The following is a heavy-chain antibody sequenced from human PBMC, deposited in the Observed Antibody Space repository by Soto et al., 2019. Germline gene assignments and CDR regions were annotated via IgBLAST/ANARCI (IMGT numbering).Heavy chain of an antibody. Sequence: GASVKVSCKASGFTFTSSAVQWVRQARGQRFEWIGWIVVGSGNTNYAQKFQERVTITRDMSTSTAYMELSSLRSEDTAVYYCAADPDYGDYYYYYGMDVWGQGTTVTVSS. V-gene: IGHV1-58*01. CDR3: AADPDYGDYYYYYGMDV. CDR1: GFTFTSSA. D-gene: IGHD4-17*01. CDR2: IVVGSGNT. J-gene: IGHJ6*02.